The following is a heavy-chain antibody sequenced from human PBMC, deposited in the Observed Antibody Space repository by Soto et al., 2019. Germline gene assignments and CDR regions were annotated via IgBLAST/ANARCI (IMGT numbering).Heavy chain of an antibody. CDR1: GGSISNSRYY. CDR2: IYHTGNT. J-gene: IGHJ4*02. Sequence: SETLSLTCTVSGGSISNSRYYWAWIRQPPGKGLEWIGNIYHTGNTNYNPSLKSRVTISVDTSKNQFSLKLSSVTAADTAVYYCARGETQQQRDYWGQGTLVTVSS. D-gene: IGHD6-13*01. CDR3: ARGETQQQRDY. V-gene: IGHV4-39*07.